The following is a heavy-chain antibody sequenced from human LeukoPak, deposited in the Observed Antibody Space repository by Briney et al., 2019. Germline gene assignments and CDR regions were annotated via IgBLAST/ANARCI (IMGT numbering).Heavy chain of an antibody. J-gene: IGHJ4*02. CDR1: GYTVTSYG. V-gene: IGHV1-18*01. CDR2: ISAYNGNT. CDR3: ARAYTAYYDYVWGSYRHFDY. D-gene: IGHD3-16*02. Sequence: ASVKVSCKSSGYTVTSYGIIWVRQAPGQGLEWMGWISAYNGNTNYAQKLQGRVTMTTDTSTSTAYMELRSLRSDDTAVYYCARAYTAYYDYVWGSYRHFDYWGQGTLVTVSS.